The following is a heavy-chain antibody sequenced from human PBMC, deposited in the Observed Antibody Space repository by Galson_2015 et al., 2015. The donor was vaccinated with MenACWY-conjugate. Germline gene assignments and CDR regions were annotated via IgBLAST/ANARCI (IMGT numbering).Heavy chain of an antibody. CDR2: LTPHSGGA. J-gene: IGHJ6*03. CDR1: GYTFTGFY. CDR3: ARAYAGGHMDV. Sequence: SVKVSCKASGYTFTGFYLHWVRQAPGQGLEWMGRLTPHSGGAEYAQKFQGRVTLSRDTSINTAYMELSSLRFDDTAIYYCARAYAGGHMDVWGEGT. V-gene: IGHV1-2*06. D-gene: IGHD2-2*01.